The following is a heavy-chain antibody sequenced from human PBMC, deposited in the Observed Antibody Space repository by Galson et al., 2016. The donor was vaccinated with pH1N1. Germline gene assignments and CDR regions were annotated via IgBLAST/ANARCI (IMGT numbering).Heavy chain of an antibody. J-gene: IGHJ3*02. V-gene: IGHV3-23*01. CDR2: ISGSGGRK. CDR3: AKGGYGDYGLDGFDI. CDR1: GSNSDYN. D-gene: IGHD4-17*01. Sequence: SLRLSCAASGSNSDYNMNWVRLAPGKGLEWVSSISGSGGRKHYADSVQGRFIISRDNSKNTLYLQMNSLRAGDTALYFCAKGGYGDYGLDGFDIWGQGTMVIVSS.